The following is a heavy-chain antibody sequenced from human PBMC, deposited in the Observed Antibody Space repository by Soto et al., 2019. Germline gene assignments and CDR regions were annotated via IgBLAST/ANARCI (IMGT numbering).Heavy chain of an antibody. V-gene: IGHV3-15*04. CDR2: IEMETDGGTR. CDR3: TALGKGASSNC. Sequence: GGSLRLSCAASGFTFRNAWMSWVRQAPGKGLEWVGLIEMETDGGTRHYAAPVKGRFSISRDDSKNTLYLDMNGLKSEDTGVYYCTALGKGASSNCWGQGTLVTVSS. CDR1: GFTFRNAW. J-gene: IGHJ4*02. D-gene: IGHD1-26*01.